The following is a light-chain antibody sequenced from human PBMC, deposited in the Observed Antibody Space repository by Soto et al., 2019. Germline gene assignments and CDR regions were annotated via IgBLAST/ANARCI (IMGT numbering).Light chain of an antibody. J-gene: IGLJ1*01. Sequence: QSALTQPPSASGSPGQSVTISCTGTSSDVGGYNFVSWYQHHPGKAPKLIIYEVYKRPSEVPDRFSGSKSGNTAALTVSGLQAEDEADYYCSSYVVTNSYVLGTGTQLTVL. CDR2: EVY. CDR1: SSDVGGYNF. CDR3: SSYVVTNSYV. V-gene: IGLV2-8*01.